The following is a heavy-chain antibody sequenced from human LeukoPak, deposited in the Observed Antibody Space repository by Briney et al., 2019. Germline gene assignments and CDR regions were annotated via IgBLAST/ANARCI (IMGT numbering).Heavy chain of an antibody. V-gene: IGHV3-23*01. Sequence: PGGSLRLSCAASGFTFSSCAMSWVRQAPGKGLEWVSAIRGSGGSPSYADSVKGRFTISRDNSKNALYLQMNSLRAEDTAVYYCVKDWAGSFDYWGQGTLVTVSS. D-gene: IGHD6-19*01. J-gene: IGHJ4*02. CDR2: IRGSGGSP. CDR3: VKDWAGSFDY. CDR1: GFTFSSCA.